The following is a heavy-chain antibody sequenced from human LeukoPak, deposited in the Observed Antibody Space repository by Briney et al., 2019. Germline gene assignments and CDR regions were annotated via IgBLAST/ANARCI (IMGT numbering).Heavy chain of an antibody. CDR2: IYHSGST. CDR1: GYSISSGYY. D-gene: IGHD1-26*01. Sequence: SETLSLTCTVSGYSISSGYYWGWIRQPPGKGLEWIGSIYHSGSTYYNPSLKSRVTISVDTSKNQFSLKLSSVTAADTAVYYCASAGGVGATSKAFDIWGQGTMVTVSS. J-gene: IGHJ3*02. CDR3: ASAGGVGATSKAFDI. V-gene: IGHV4-38-2*02.